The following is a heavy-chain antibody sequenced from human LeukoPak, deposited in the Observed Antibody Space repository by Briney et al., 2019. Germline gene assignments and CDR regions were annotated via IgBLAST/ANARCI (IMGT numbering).Heavy chain of an antibody. J-gene: IGHJ3*02. CDR3: ARAETGYDAFDI. D-gene: IGHD3-9*01. CDR1: GYTFTSYG. V-gene: IGHV1-18*01. Sequence: ASVKVSCKASGYTFTSYGISWVRQAPGQGLEWMGWISAYNGNTNYAQKLQGRVTMTTDTSTSTAYMELRSLSSDNTALYYCARAETGYDAFDIWGQGTMVTVSS. CDR2: ISAYNGNT.